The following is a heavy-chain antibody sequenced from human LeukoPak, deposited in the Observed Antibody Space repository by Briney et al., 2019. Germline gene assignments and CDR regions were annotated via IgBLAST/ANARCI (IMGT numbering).Heavy chain of an antibody. J-gene: IGHJ4*02. CDR3: ARDYLFGEVNSCDY. CDR1: GYTFTGYY. CDR2: INPNSGGS. V-gene: IGHV1-2*02. D-gene: IGHD3-10*02. Sequence: ASVKVSCKASGYTFTGYYIHWVRQAPGQGLEWMGWINPNSGGSNYAQKFQGRVTVTSDTSISTVYMELSRLTSDDTAIYYCARDYLFGEVNSCDYWGQGTLVTVSS.